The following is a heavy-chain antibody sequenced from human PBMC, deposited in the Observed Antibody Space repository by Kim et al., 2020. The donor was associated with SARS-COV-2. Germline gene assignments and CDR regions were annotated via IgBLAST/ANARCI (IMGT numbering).Heavy chain of an antibody. CDR3: ARANKYSSSLMHAFDI. Sequence: SETLSLTCTVSGGSITSYYWSWIRQPPGKGLEWIAYIYYSGSTNYNPSLKSRVTISVDTSKNQFSLRLSSVTAADTAMYYCARANKYSSSLMHAFDIWGQETMVTVSS. CDR2: IYYSGST. V-gene: IGHV4-59*13. CDR1: GGSITSYY. D-gene: IGHD6-6*01. J-gene: IGHJ3*02.